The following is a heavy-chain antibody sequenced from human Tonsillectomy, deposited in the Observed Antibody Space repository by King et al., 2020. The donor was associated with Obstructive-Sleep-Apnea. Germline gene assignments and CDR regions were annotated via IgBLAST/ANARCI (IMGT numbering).Heavy chain of an antibody. V-gene: IGHV5-51*01. CDR2: IYPADSDT. CDR3: ARPSSSGWTVMDV. Sequence: QLVQSGAEVKKPGESLKISCKGSGFSFTSYWIAWVRQMPGKGLEWMGIIYPADSDTKYSPSFQGQVTISADKSISTAYLQWRSLKASDTAMYYCARPSSSGWTVMDVWGQGTTVTVSS. D-gene: IGHD6-19*01. CDR1: GFSFTSYW. J-gene: IGHJ6*02.